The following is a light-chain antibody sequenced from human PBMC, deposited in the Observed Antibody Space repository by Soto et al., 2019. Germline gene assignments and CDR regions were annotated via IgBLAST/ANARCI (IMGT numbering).Light chain of an antibody. Sequence: EIVLTQSPATRSLSAGERATLSCRASQSVTTFLAWYQQKPGQAPRLLIYDASDRAPGIPARFSGSGSATDFTLTINNLEPEDFAVYYCQQRSSWPPSITFGQGTRLEIK. CDR3: QQRSSWPPSIT. J-gene: IGKJ5*01. CDR1: QSVTTF. V-gene: IGKV3-11*01. CDR2: DAS.